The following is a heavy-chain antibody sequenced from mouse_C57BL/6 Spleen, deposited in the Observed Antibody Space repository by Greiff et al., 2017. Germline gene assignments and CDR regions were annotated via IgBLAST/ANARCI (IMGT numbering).Heavy chain of an antibody. Sequence: VQLQQSGPGLVKPSQSLSLTCSVTGYSITSGYYWNWIRQFPGNKLEWMGYISYDGSNNYNPSLKNRISITRDTSKNQFFLKLNSVTTEDTATYYCARNYDYGGNWFAYWGQGTLVTVSA. J-gene: IGHJ3*01. D-gene: IGHD2-4*01. CDR2: ISYDGSN. V-gene: IGHV3-6*01. CDR1: GYSITSGYY. CDR3: ARNYDYGGNWFAY.